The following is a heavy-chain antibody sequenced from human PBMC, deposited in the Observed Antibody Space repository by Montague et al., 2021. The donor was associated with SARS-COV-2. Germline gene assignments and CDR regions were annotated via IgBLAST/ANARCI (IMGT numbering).Heavy chain of an antibody. Sequence: SLRLSCAASGFSVNNNYMSWVRQPPGKGLEWVSLIYSGGRKYYADSVKGRLAISRDSSNNTLYLHMNYLRAEDTAVYYCARDLGESRDYWGQGTLVTVSS. V-gene: IGHV3-53*01. J-gene: IGHJ4*02. D-gene: IGHD3-16*01. CDR2: IYSGGRK. CDR1: GFSVNNNY. CDR3: ARDLGESRDY.